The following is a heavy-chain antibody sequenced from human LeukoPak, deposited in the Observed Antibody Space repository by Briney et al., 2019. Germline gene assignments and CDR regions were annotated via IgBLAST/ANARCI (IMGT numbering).Heavy chain of an antibody. CDR3: ARFKDFGVVSSFFDY. CDR1: GGSISSYY. V-gene: IGHV4-59*01. Sequence: SETLSLTCTVSGGSISSYYWSWIRQPPGKGLEWIGYIYYSGSTNYNPSLKSRVTISVDTSKNQFSLKLSSVTAADTAVYCCARFKDFGVVSSFFDYWGQGTLVTVSS. CDR2: IYYSGST. D-gene: IGHD3-3*01. J-gene: IGHJ4*02.